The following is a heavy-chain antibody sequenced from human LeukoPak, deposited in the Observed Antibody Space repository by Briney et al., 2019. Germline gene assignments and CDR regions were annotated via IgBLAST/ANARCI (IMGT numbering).Heavy chain of an antibody. Sequence: SETLSLTCTVSGGSISSHYWSWIRQPPGKGLEWIGYIYYSGSTNYNPSLKSRVTISVDTSKNQFSLKLSSVTAADTAVYYCASGLYSSTLDHWGQGTLVTVSS. CDR3: ASGLYSSTLDH. V-gene: IGHV4-59*11. CDR1: GGSISSHY. J-gene: IGHJ4*02. D-gene: IGHD6-13*01. CDR2: IYYSGST.